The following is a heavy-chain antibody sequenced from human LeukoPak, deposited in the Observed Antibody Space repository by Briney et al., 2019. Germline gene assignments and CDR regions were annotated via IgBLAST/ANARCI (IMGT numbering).Heavy chain of an antibody. CDR3: AKQFLGYKELDI. V-gene: IGHV3-23*01. D-gene: IGHD1-1*01. CDR2: ISGSGGST. J-gene: IGHJ3*02. Sequence: PGGSLRLSCAASGYTFSSYAMSWVRQAPGKGLEWVSAISGSGGSTYYADSVKGRFTISRDNSKNTLYLQMNSLRAEDTAVYYCAKQFLGYKELDIWGQGTMVTVSS. CDR1: GYTFSSYA.